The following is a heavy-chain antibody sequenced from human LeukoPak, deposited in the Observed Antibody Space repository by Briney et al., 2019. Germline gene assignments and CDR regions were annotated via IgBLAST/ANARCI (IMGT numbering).Heavy chain of an antibody. D-gene: IGHD3-9*01. J-gene: IGHJ5*02. V-gene: IGHV3-74*01. CDR2: IYSDGSRI. CDR3: ARGGRYRSPSPNWFDP. Sequence: GGSLRLSCAASRFTFSSYWMHWVRQAPGKGLVWVSRIYSDGSRITYADSVKGRFTISRDNAKNTLYLQMDSLRAEDTALYYCARGGRYRSPSPNWFDPWGQGTLVTVSS. CDR1: RFTFSSYW.